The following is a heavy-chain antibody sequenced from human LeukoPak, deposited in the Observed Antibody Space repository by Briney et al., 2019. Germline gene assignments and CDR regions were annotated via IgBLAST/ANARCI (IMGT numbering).Heavy chain of an antibody. D-gene: IGHD5-24*01. CDR2: IFYSGST. J-gene: IGHJ4*02. Sequence: SETLSLTCAVSGGSISSGSYYWGWVRQPPGKGLEYIGTIFYSGSTYYNPSLKSRVTMSVDTSKNHFSLKLSSVTAADTAVYYCASPRDGYNYDFDYWGQGTLVTVSS. CDR1: GGSISSGSYY. CDR3: ASPRDGYNYDFDY. V-gene: IGHV4-39*02.